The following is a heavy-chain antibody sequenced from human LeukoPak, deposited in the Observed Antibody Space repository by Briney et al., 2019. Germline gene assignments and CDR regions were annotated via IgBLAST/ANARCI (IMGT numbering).Heavy chain of an antibody. D-gene: IGHD6-6*01. CDR2: IYTSGST. V-gene: IGHV4-4*07. Sequence: SGTLSLTCTVSGGSISSYYWSWIRQPAGKGLEWIGRIYTSGSTNYNPSLKSRVTMSVDTSKNQFSLKLSSVTAADTAVYYCARMYSSSKVGYFDYWGQGTLVTVSS. J-gene: IGHJ4*02. CDR3: ARMYSSSKVGYFDY. CDR1: GGSISSYY.